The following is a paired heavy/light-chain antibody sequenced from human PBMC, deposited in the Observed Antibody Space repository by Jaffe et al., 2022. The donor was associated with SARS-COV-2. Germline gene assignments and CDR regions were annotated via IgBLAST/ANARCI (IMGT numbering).Light chain of an antibody. V-gene: IGKV3-20*01. CDR3: QQYGSSPQT. CDR2: GAS. Sequence: EIVLTQSPGTLSLSPGERATLSCRASQSVSSNYLAWYQQEPGQAPRLLIYGASSRATGIPDRFSGSGSETDFTLTISRLEPEDFAMYYCQQYGSSPQTFGQGTRVEIK. CDR1: QSVSSNY. J-gene: IGKJ1*01.
Heavy chain of an antibody. V-gene: IGHV1-69*02. J-gene: IGHJ4*02. CDR1: GGTLNSNT. CDR2: VIPFIGIA. Sequence: QVQLVQSGAEVRKPGSSVKVSCQASGGTLNSNTISWVRQAPGQGLEWMGRVIPFIGIAHYAQKFQGRVTITASKSTGTAYMELTSLTSEDTAVYYCAQDDFGSSERWGQGTQVTVSS. D-gene: IGHD3-3*01. CDR3: AQDDFGSSER.